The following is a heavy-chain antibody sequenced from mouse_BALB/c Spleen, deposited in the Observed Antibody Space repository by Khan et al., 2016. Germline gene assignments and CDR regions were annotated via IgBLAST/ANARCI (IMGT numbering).Heavy chain of an antibody. CDR1: GYTFTNYG. V-gene: IGHV9-1*02. Sequence: LVESGPELKKPGETVKISCKASGYTFTNYGMNWVKQAPGKGLKWMGWINTSTGEAAYSDDFKGRFAFSLETSASTAYLQINNLKNEDMATYFCARYHGSSYGWFSYWGQGTLVTVSA. D-gene: IGHD1-1*01. CDR3: ARYHGSSYGWFSY. CDR2: INTSTGEA. J-gene: IGHJ3*01.